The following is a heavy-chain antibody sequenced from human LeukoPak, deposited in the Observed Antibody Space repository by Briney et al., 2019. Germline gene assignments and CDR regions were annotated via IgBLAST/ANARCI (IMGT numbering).Heavy chain of an antibody. Sequence: GGSLRLSCAASGFTFNAYAMAWVRQAPVKGLEWVATISASGANTHYADSVKGRFNIARVNSMSTLFLQMNGLRADDTAVYYCAKDPGDHSWYFVLWGQGTLVTVSS. CDR1: GFTFNAYA. D-gene: IGHD6-13*01. CDR2: ISASGANT. J-gene: IGHJ4*02. V-gene: IGHV3-23*01. CDR3: AKDPGDHSWYFVL.